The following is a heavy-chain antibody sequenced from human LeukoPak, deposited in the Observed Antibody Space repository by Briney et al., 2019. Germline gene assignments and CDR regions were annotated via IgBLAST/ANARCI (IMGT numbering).Heavy chain of an antibody. Sequence: GGSLRLSCAASGFTFSSYEMNWVRQAPGKGLEWVSSISSSSPYIYYADSVKGRFTISRDNAKNSLYLQMNSLRAEDTAVYYCARVYSRVGPFDYWGQGTLVTVSS. J-gene: IGHJ4*02. V-gene: IGHV3-21*01. D-gene: IGHD6-13*01. CDR2: ISSSSPYI. CDR1: GFTFSSYE. CDR3: ARVYSRVGPFDY.